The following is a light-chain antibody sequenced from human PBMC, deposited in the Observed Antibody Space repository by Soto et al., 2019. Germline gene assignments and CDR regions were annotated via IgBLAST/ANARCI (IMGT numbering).Light chain of an antibody. V-gene: IGKV3-11*01. J-gene: IGKJ4*01. Sequence: EIVLTQSPATLALSPGERATLSCRASQRVSSYLAWFQQKPGQAPRLLIYGASNRATGIPARFSGSGSGTDFTLTISSLEPEDFALYYCQQRSNWPLTFGGGTKVEIK. CDR3: QQRSNWPLT. CDR2: GAS. CDR1: QRVSSY.